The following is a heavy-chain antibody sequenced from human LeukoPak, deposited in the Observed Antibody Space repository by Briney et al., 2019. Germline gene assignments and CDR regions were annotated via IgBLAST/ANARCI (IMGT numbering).Heavy chain of an antibody. D-gene: IGHD3-16*01. J-gene: IGHJ4*02. Sequence: GGSLRLSCAASGFSFDDYTMHWVRQAPGKGLEWVSLISWDGVSTYYADSVKGRITISRDNSMNTLYLQMNSLRAEDTAVYYCAKVRWGSDNALDSWGQGTLVTGSS. CDR2: ISWDGVST. CDR1: GFSFDDYT. V-gene: IGHV3-43*01. CDR3: AKVRWGSDNALDS.